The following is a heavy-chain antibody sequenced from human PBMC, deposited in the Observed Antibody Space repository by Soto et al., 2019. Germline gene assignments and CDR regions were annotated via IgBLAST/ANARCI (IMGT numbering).Heavy chain of an antibody. Sequence: GESLKISCKGPGYTFTNYWIGWVRQMPGKGLEWMGIIYPGDSDTKYNPSFQGQVTISADKSITTTYLQWSSLKASDTAIYYCAASIFYYGMDVWGQGTTVTVSS. CDR3: AASIFYYGMDV. V-gene: IGHV5-51*01. J-gene: IGHJ6*02. CDR1: GYTFTNYW. CDR2: IYPGDSDT.